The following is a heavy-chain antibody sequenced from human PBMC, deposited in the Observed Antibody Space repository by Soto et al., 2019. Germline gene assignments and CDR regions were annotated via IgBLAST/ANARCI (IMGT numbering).Heavy chain of an antibody. Sequence: GESLKISCKGPGYTFTNYWIGWVRQMPGKGLEWMGIIYPGDSDTKYNPSFQGQVTISADKSITTTYLQWSSLKASDTAIYYCAASIFYYGMDVWGQGTTVTVSS. CDR3: AASIFYYGMDV. V-gene: IGHV5-51*01. J-gene: IGHJ6*02. CDR1: GYTFTNYW. CDR2: IYPGDSDT.